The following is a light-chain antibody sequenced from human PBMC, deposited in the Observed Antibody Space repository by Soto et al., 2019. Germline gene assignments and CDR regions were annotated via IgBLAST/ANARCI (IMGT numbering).Light chain of an antibody. V-gene: IGLV2-23*01. CDR1: SSDVGSYNL. CDR2: EDS. CDR3: CSFARGSTLV. Sequence: QSARTQPASVSGSPGQSITISCTGTSSDVGSYNLVSWYQQHPGNAPKLMIYEDSKRPSGVSNRFFGSKSGNTASLTISGLQAEDEADYYCCSFARGSTLVFGGGTKLTVL. J-gene: IGLJ3*02.